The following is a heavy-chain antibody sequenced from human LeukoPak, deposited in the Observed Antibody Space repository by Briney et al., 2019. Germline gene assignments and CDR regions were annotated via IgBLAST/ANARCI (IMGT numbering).Heavy chain of an antibody. V-gene: IGHV3-21*01. CDR2: ITSGSSYT. CDR3: ATDRLAGLGSSDY. J-gene: IGHJ4*01. CDR1: GFDFSDYS. D-gene: IGHD3-10*01. Sequence: GGSLRLSCAASGFDFSDYSMNWVRQAPGQGLEWVSLITSGSSYTYYSGSVQDRFTISRDNAQNTLYLRMNSLGVEDSAVYFCATDRLAGLGSSDYWGQGTLVIVSS.